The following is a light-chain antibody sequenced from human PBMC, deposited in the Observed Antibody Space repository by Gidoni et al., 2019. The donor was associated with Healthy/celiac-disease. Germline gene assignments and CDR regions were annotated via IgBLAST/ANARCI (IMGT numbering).Light chain of an antibody. CDR1: QGISSY. J-gene: IGKJ3*01. V-gene: IGKV1-9*01. CDR3: QQLNSYPPGT. CDR2: AAS. Sequence: DIQLTQSPSFLSASVGDRVTITCRASQGISSYLAWYQQKPGKAPKLLIYAASTLQSGVPSRFSGSGSGKEFTLTISSLQPEDFATYYCQQLNSYPPGTFGPGTKVDIK.